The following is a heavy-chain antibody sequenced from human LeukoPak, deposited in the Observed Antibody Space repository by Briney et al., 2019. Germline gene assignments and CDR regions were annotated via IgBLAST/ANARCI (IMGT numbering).Heavy chain of an antibody. D-gene: IGHD3-3*01. J-gene: IGHJ6*02. CDR3: AIGGGTIFGVVTSHYYYGMDV. Sequence: ASVKVSCKASGYTFTGYYMHWVRQAPGQGLEWMGWINPNSGGTNYAQKFQGRVTMTRDTSISTAYMELSRLRSDDTAVYYCAIGGGTIFGVVTSHYYYGMDVWGQGTTVTVSS. CDR2: INPNSGGT. V-gene: IGHV1-2*02. CDR1: GYTFTGYY.